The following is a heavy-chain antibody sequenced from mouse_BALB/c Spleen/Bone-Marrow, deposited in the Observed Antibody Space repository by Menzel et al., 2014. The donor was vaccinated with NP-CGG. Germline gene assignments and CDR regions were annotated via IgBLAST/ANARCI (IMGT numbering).Heavy chain of an antibody. J-gene: IGHJ3*01. CDR3: VRSPREENY. V-gene: IGHV14-3*02. CDR1: GFNIKDAY. CDR2: IAPGNGNT. Sequence: VQLQQSGAELVKPGASVKLSCTASGFNIKDAYMHWMKQRPEQGLEWIGRIAPGNGNTQYDPKFQGKATITADTSSNTAYLPLISLTSGDTAVYCCVRSPREENYWGQGTVVSVSA.